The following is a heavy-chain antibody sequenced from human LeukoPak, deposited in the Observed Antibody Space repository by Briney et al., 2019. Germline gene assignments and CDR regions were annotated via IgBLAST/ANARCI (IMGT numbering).Heavy chain of an antibody. Sequence: GGSLRLSCAVSGFTFSSYSMNWVRRAPGKGLEWVSYISSSSSTIYYADSVKGRFTISRDNSKNTLHLQMNSLRAEDTAVYYCARESYCSSSTCPFDYWGQGTLVTVSS. CDR3: ARESYCSSSTCPFDY. D-gene: IGHD2-2*01. CDR1: GFTFSSYS. J-gene: IGHJ4*02. CDR2: ISSSSSTI. V-gene: IGHV3-48*01.